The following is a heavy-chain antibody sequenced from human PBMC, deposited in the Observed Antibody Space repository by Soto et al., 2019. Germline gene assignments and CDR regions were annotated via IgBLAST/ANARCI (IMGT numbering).Heavy chain of an antibody. Sequence: PGGSLRLSCAVSGFTFSSYAMHWVRQAPGKGLEWVAVISKDGVTKYYADSVKGRFTISRDSSDNTLYVQMNSLRGEDTAVYYCARALPGINHGTPFDYWGQGTLVTVSS. CDR1: GFTFSSYA. V-gene: IGHV3-30-3*01. CDR2: ISKDGVTK. J-gene: IGHJ4*02. CDR3: ARALPGINHGTPFDY. D-gene: IGHD1-1*01.